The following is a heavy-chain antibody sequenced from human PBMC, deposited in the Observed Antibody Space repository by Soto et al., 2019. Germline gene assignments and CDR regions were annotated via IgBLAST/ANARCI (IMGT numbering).Heavy chain of an antibody. CDR1: GFSFSSYD. CDR3: AKGVPSPTQHAFDI. V-gene: IGHV3-30*18. CDR2: ISYDGSDK. Sequence: QVHLVESGGGVVQPGRSLRLSCAASGFSFSSYDMHWVRQAPGKGLEWVAMISYDGSDKYFSDSVKGRLTISRHNSKNTVSLEMNSLRTKDTAAYYCAKGVPSPTQHAFDIWGQGTMVTVSS. J-gene: IGHJ3*02.